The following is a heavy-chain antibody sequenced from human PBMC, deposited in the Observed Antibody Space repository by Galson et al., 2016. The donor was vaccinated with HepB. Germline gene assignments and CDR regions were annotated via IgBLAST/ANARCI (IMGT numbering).Heavy chain of an antibody. V-gene: IGHV1-18*01. CDR3: ARVHCSGGSCYPYGGVDY. CDR2: INPYNGDT. D-gene: IGHD2-15*01. J-gene: IGHJ4*02. Sequence: SVKVSCKASGYTFSLYGISWVRQAPGQGLEWMGWINPYNGDTNYAQKLQGRVTMTTYTSTSAAYMELRSLSSDDTAVYYCARVHCSGGSCYPYGGVDYWGQGTLVTVSS. CDR1: GYTFSLYG.